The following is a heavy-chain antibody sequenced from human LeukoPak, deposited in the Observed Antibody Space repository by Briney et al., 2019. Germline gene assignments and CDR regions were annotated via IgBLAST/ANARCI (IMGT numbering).Heavy chain of an antibody. V-gene: IGHV3-64*02. D-gene: IGHD3-9*01. CDR2: IIGDGITT. CDR1: GFTFSPYT. CDR3: ARERAGYYLDV. Sequence: VGSLRLSCAASGFTFSPYTMHWVRQAPGKGLEFVSVIIGDGITTYYADSVKGRFTVSRDNSKSTLYLQMGSLTAEDMAVYYCARERAGYYLDVWGKGTTVTVFS. J-gene: IGHJ6*04.